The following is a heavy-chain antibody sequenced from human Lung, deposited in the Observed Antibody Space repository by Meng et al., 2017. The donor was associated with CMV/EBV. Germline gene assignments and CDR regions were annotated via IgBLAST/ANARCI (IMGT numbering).Heavy chain of an antibody. Sequence: SETLSLTCAVYGGSFSGYYWSWIRQPPGKGLEWIGEINHSGSTNYNPSLKSRVTISVDTSKNQFSLKLSSVTAAETAVYYCARYDFWSGYVYWGQGTLVTVSS. CDR1: GGSFSGYY. J-gene: IGHJ4*02. CDR2: INHSGST. D-gene: IGHD3-3*01. V-gene: IGHV4-34*01. CDR3: ARYDFWSGYVY.